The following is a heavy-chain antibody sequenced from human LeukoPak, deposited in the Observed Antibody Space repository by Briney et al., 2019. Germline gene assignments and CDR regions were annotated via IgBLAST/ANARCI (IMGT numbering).Heavy chain of an antibody. V-gene: IGHV4-61*02. CDR2: IYTSGST. D-gene: IGHD6-19*01. CDR3: ASARSGWSLNYYYYYMDV. J-gene: IGHJ6*03. CDR1: GGSISSGSYY. Sequence: PSQTLSLTCTVSGGSISSGSYYWSWIRQPAGKGLEWIGRIYTSGSTNYNPSLKSRVTISVDTSKNQFSLKLSSVTAADTAVYYCASARSGWSLNYYYYYMDVWGKGTTVTVSS.